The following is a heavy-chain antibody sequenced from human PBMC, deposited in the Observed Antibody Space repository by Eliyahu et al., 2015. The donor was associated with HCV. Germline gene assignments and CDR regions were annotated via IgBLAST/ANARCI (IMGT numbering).Heavy chain of an antibody. CDR1: GGSISSSSYY. D-gene: IGHD6-6*01. J-gene: IGHJ6*02. CDR3: ASFSSSSEDYYYGMDV. CDR2: IYYSGSP. Sequence: QLQLQESGPGLVKPSETLSLTCTVSGGSISSSSYYWGWIRQPPGKGLEWIGGIYYSGSPYYNPSLKSRVTISVDTSKNQFSLKLSSVTAADTAVYYCASFSSSSEDYYYGMDVWGQGTTVTVSS. V-gene: IGHV4-39*01.